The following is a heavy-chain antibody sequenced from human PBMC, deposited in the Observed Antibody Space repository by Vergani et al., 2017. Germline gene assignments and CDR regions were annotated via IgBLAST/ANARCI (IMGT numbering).Heavy chain of an antibody. CDR1: GFTFSVQA. D-gene: IGHD4-23*01. V-gene: IGHV3-64*01. Sequence: EVQLVESGGGLVQPGGSLRLSCEVSGFTFSVQAMHWVRQTPGKRLEYVSTITGDGDNPFYANSVKGRFSVSRDNSKNTLYLHMGSLRREDTAVYYCRTGGNQFDDRDYWGQGTLVTVSS. CDR3: RTGGNQFDDRDY. CDR2: ITGDGDNP. J-gene: IGHJ4*02.